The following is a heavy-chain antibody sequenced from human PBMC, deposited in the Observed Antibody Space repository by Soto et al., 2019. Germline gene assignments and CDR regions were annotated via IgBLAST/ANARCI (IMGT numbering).Heavy chain of an antibody. CDR3: ARDPGFIRVVAATRLGWYFDL. V-gene: IGHV3-30-3*01. Sequence: QVQLVESGGGVVQPGRSLRLSCAASGFTFSSYAMHGVRQAPGKGLELVAVISYDGSNKYYADSVKGRFTISSDNSKNTLYLQRTSLRAEDTAVYYCARDPGFIRVVAATRLGWYFDLWGRGPLVTVSS. CDR1: GFTFSSYA. J-gene: IGHJ2*01. D-gene: IGHD2-15*01. CDR2: ISYDGSNK.